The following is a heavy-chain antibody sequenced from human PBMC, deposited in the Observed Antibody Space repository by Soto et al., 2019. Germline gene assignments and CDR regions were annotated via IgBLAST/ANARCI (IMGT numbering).Heavy chain of an antibody. V-gene: IGHV1-46*01. D-gene: IGHD3-22*01. Sequence: GASVKVSCKASGDSFTSYYMHWVRQSPEQGLEWMGIINPSGGRTNYAQKFQGRVTMTRDTSTSTVYMELSSLRSEDTAVYYRARDYYSATSGYHGRQPQYYFDYSGQGTLVTVS. CDR2: INPSGGRT. J-gene: IGHJ4*02. CDR1: GDSFTSYY. CDR3: ARDYYSATSGYHGRQPQYYFDY.